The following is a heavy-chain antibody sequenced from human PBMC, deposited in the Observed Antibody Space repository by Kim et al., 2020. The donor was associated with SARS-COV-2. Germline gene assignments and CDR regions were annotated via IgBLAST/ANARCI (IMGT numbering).Heavy chain of an antibody. CDR1: GFTFSSYG. J-gene: IGHJ4*02. CDR2: ICYDGSTK. Sequence: GGSLRLSCAASGFTFSSYGMHWVRQAPGKGLEWVADICYDGSTKYYADSVKGRFTISRDNSKNTLYLQMNSLRAEDTAVYYCARVTRSEYYFYYWGQGTLVTVSS. D-gene: IGHD5-18*01. CDR3: ARVTRSEYYFYY. V-gene: IGHV3-33*01.